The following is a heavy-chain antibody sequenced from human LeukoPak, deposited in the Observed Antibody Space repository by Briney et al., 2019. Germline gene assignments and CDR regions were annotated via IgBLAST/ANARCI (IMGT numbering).Heavy chain of an antibody. V-gene: IGHV3-66*01. D-gene: IGHD1-26*01. J-gene: IGHJ3*02. Sequence: GGSLRLSCAASGFTFSSYSMNWVRQAPGKGLEWVSVIYSGGSTYYADSVKGRFTISRDNSKNTLYLQMNSLRAEDTAVYYCARDGTREAHDAFDIWGQGTMVTVSS. CDR3: ARDGTREAHDAFDI. CDR2: IYSGGST. CDR1: GFTFSSYS.